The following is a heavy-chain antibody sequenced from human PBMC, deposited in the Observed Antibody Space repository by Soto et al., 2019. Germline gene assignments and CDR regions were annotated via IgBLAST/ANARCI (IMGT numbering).Heavy chain of an antibody. CDR1: GYNFINYG. J-gene: IGHJ4*02. V-gene: IGHV1-18*01. CDR3: VRDLDGSGSYYADD. CDR2: IRVRNGNT. D-gene: IGHD3-10*01. Sequence: ASVKVSCKASGYNFINYGSTGVRQAPGRGLEWMGWIRVRNGNTNYAQKLQGRVTMTTDTSTSTAYMELGRLRSDDTAVYYCVRDLDGSGSYYADDWGPGTLVTVSS.